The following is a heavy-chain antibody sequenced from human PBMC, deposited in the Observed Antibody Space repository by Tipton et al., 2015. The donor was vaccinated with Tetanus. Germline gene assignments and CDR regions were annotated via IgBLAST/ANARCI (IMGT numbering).Heavy chain of an antibody. D-gene: IGHD2-2*01. Sequence: TLSLTCTVSGDSLSNGDYYWSWIRQQPGKGPEWIGYIYYSGSTFYNPSLKSRVSISVDTSKNQFSLKLTSVTAADTAMYYCARGSDIVVVPGVTRADWFDPWGQGTLVTVSS. CDR3: ARGSDIVVVPGVTRADWFDP. CDR2: IYYSGST. J-gene: IGHJ5*02. V-gene: IGHV4-31*03. CDR1: GDSLSNGDYY.